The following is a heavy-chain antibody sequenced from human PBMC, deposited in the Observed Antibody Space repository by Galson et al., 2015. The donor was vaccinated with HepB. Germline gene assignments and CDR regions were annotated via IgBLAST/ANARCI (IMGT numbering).Heavy chain of an antibody. CDR3: ARVNGDYEGHAFDI. J-gene: IGHJ3*02. D-gene: IGHD4-17*01. Sequence: SLRLSCAASGFTVSSNYMSWVRQAPGKGLEWVSVIYSGGSTYYADSVKGRFTISRDNSKNTLYLQMSSLRAEDTAVYYCARVNGDYEGHAFDIWGQGTMVTVSS. CDR1: GFTVSSNY. CDR2: IYSGGST. V-gene: IGHV3-66*01.